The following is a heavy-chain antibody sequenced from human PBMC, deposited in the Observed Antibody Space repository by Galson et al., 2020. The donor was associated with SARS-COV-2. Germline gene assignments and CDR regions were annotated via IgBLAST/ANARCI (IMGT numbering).Heavy chain of an antibody. CDR2: IYYSGST. CDR1: GGSISSGGYY. D-gene: IGHD6-19*01. J-gene: IGHJ3*02. Sequence: SETLSLTCTVSGGSISSGGYYWSWIRQHPGKGLEWIGYIYYSGSTSYNPSLKSLLTISVDTSKNQFSLNLRSVSAADTAVYYCARTQVVRGWYYAFDIWGQGTMVTVSS. V-gene: IGHV4-31*01. CDR3: ARTQVVRGWYYAFDI.